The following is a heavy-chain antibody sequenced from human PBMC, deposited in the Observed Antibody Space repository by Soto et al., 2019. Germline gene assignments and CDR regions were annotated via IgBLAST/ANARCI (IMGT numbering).Heavy chain of an antibody. D-gene: IGHD3-10*01. CDR1: AFTFSSYA. CDR3: ATNSGSDFYYYGMEV. Sequence: GGSLRLSCAASAFTFSSYAMSGVRQAPGKGLDWVGGIKTNIDGGRIGYAAGVKGRFTISRDDSNNTLYLQMNSLKAEDTGVYYCATNSGSDFYYYGMEVWCLGTTVTVSS. V-gene: IGHV3-15*01. J-gene: IGHJ6*02. CDR2: IKTNIDGGRI.